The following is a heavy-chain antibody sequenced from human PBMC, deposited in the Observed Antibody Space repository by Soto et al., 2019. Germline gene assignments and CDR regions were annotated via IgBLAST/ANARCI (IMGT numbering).Heavy chain of an antibody. Sequence: GGSLRLSCAASGFTLSSYDMHWVRQATGKGLEWVSAIGTAGDPYYPGSVKGRFTISRENAKNSLYLQMNSLRAGDTAVYYCARAHYGSTGYYYGMDVWGQGTTVTVSS. CDR3: ARAHYGSTGYYYGMDV. CDR1: GFTLSSYD. J-gene: IGHJ6*02. D-gene: IGHD3-10*01. CDR2: IGTAGDP. V-gene: IGHV3-13*05.